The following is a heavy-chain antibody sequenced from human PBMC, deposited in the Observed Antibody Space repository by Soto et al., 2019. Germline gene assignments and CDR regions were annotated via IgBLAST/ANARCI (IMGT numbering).Heavy chain of an antibody. CDR3: ARLRRDWGEAVDL. V-gene: IGHV1-69*01. Sequence: QVQLVQSGADVKKPGSSVKVSCKTSGGPFGSSAISWVRQAPAQGLEWMGEIIPVFDKAIYAQNFQGRLTITADEPTGTVFMQLSSLISEDTAVYFCARLRRDWGEAVDLWGLATCVTVSS. CDR2: IIPVFDKA. J-gene: IGHJ3*01. CDR1: GGPFGSSA. D-gene: IGHD3-16*01.